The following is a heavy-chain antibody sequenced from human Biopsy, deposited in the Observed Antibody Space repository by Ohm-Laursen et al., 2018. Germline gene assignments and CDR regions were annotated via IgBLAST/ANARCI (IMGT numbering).Heavy chain of an antibody. D-gene: IGHD6-19*01. CDR3: ARNTGWYGDLYYFDY. CDR2: INPSGSTT. Sequence: GASVKVSCKASGYSSTSYYMHWVRQAPGQGLEWMGMINPSGSTTSYPQIFQGRVTMTRDTSKSTVYMELSSLRSADTAVYFCARNTGWYGDLYYFDYWGQGTLVTVSS. J-gene: IGHJ4*02. V-gene: IGHV1-46*01. CDR1: GYSSTSYY.